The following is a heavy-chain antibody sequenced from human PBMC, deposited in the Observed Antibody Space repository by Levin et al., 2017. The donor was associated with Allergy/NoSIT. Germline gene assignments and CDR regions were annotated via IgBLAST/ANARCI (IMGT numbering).Heavy chain of an antibody. CDR2: VSRDAQNT. D-gene: IGHD3-10*01. Sequence: GGSLRLSCAASGFTFDSYDMSWVRQAPGKSLEWVSGVSRDAQNTYYADFVKGRFTISRDNSKRTIYLQMNNLRVDDTAIYYCAKARGSGKSWGQGTLVTVSS. V-gene: IGHV3-23*01. CDR3: AKARGSGKS. J-gene: IGHJ5*02. CDR1: GFTFDSYD.